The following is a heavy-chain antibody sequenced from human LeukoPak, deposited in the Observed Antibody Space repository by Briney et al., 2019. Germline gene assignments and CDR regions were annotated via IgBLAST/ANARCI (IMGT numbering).Heavy chain of an antibody. V-gene: IGHV4-4*07. Sequence: SETLSLTCTVSGGSISGYFWSWIRQPAGKGLEWIGHIYTSGSTNYNPSLKSRVTMSVDTPKNQFSVKLSSVTAADTAVYYCARDGGTYTAPLDYWGQGTLVTVSS. CDR1: GGSISGYF. D-gene: IGHD3-16*01. CDR3: ARDGGTYTAPLDY. J-gene: IGHJ4*02. CDR2: IYTSGST.